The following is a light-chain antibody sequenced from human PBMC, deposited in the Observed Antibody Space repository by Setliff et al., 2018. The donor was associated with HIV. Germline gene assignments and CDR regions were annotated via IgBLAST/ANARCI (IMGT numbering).Light chain of an antibody. CDR3: CSYAGESTFV. J-gene: IGLJ2*01. V-gene: IGLV2-23*02. CDR2: EVD. Sequence: QSVLTQPASVSGSPGQSITISCTGTFSDVGNYNLVSWYQHYPGKAPKLIIYEVDKRPSGVSNRFSVSKSGNAASLTISGLQAEDEADYHCCSYAGESTFVFGGRTKVTVL. CDR1: FSDVGNYNL.